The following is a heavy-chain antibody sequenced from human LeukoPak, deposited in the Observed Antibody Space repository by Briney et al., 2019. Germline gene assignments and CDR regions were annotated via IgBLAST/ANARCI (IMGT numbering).Heavy chain of an antibody. D-gene: IGHD3-10*01. CDR3: VRGPYGSGISNWFDP. V-gene: IGHV4-34*01. J-gene: IGHJ5*02. CDR1: GGSFSGYY. CDR2: ISHSGST. Sequence: SETLSLTCAVYGGSFSGYYWSWIRQPPGKGLEWIGEISHSGSTNYNPSLKSRVTISVDTSKNQFSLRLTSVSAADTAVYYCVRGPYGSGISNWFDPWGQGTQVIVSS.